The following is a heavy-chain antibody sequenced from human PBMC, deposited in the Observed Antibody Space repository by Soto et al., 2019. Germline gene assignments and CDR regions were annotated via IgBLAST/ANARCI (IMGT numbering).Heavy chain of an antibody. D-gene: IGHD6-19*01. CDR3: ARGDGSSGWYSLFDY. J-gene: IGHJ4*02. Sequence: EVQLVESGGGLVQPGRSLRLSCAASGFTFDDYAMHWVRQAPGKGLEWVSGISWNSGSIGYADSVKGRFTISRDNAKNSLYLQMNSLRAEETALYYCARGDGSSGWYSLFDYWGQGTLVTVSS. CDR1: GFTFDDYA. CDR2: ISWNSGSI. V-gene: IGHV3-9*01.